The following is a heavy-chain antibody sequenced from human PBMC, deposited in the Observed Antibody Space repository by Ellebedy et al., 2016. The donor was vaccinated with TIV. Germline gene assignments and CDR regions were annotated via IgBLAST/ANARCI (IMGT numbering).Heavy chain of an antibody. CDR1: GGSISNYY. V-gene: IGHV4-59*01. Sequence: SETLSLXCNVSGGSISNYYWSWIRQPPGKGLAWMGYVSDKGGTNYNPSLKSRVTISVDTSKNQFSLNLRSVSAADTAVYFCARASRVYYYGMDVWGQGTTVTVSS. CDR2: VSDKGGT. CDR3: ARASRVYYYGMDV. J-gene: IGHJ6*02.